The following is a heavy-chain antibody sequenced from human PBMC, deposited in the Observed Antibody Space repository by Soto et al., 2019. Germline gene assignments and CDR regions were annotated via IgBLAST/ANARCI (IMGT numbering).Heavy chain of an antibody. J-gene: IGHJ6*02. CDR2: IYAGDSDT. CDR1: GYNFATYW. V-gene: IGHV5-51*01. Sequence: GESLKISCKGSGYNFATYWIAWVRQLPGKGPEWMGIIYAGDSDTSYSPSFQGQVTISVDKSISTAYLQWNSLRASDTAMYYCARRGHSYGLDVWGQGTKVTVSS. D-gene: IGHD3-10*01. CDR3: ARRGHSYGLDV.